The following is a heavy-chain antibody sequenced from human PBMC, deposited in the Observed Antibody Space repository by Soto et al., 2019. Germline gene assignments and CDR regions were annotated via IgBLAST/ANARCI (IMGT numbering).Heavy chain of an antibody. J-gene: IGHJ1*01. Sequence: PVGSLRLSCAASGFTFSSYSMNWVRQAPGKGLEWVSSISSSSSYIYYADSVKGRFTISRDNAKNSLYLQMNSLRAEDTAVYYCAREVWVAGLLVGSGGFQHWGQGTLVTVSS. CDR2: ISSSSSYI. CDR1: GFTFSSYS. V-gene: IGHV3-21*01. D-gene: IGHD6-19*01. CDR3: AREVWVAGLLVGSGGFQH.